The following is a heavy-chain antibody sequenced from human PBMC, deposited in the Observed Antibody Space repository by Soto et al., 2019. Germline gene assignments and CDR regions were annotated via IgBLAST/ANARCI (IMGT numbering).Heavy chain of an antibody. CDR2: IHRSGST. Sequence: QLQLQESGPGVVKASDTLSLTCAVSGGSISISTHYWGWIRQPSGKGLEWIGIIHRSGSTYYNPSLKSRVSITIDTSNNQFSLRLTSVTAADRAVYYCARRGMSVDSYDPWGQGTLVTVSS. CDR3: ARRGMSVDSYDP. J-gene: IGHJ5*02. V-gene: IGHV4-39*01. D-gene: IGHD5-18*01. CDR1: GGSISISTHY.